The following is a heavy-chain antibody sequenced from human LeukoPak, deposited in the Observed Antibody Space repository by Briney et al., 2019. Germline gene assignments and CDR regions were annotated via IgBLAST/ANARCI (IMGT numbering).Heavy chain of an antibody. J-gene: IGHJ4*02. CDR3: ASSSSGWYFPRYYFDY. Sequence: GASVKVSCKASGYTFTSYGISWVRQAPGQGLEWMGWISAYNGNTNYAQKLQGRVTMTTDTSTSTAYMELRSLRSDDTAVYYCASSSSGWYFPRYYFDYWGQGTLVTVSS. D-gene: IGHD6-19*01. CDR2: ISAYNGNT. V-gene: IGHV1-18*01. CDR1: GYTFTSYG.